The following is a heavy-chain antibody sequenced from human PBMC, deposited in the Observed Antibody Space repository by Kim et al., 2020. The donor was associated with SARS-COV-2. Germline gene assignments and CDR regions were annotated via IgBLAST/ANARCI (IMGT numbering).Heavy chain of an antibody. CDR3: ARGRCTNGVCYTWYFDL. Sequence: GGSLRLSCAASGFTFSDYYMSWIRQAPGKGLEWVSYISSSSSFTDYAESVKGRFTISRDNANNSLYLQMNSLRAEDTAVYYCARGRCTNGVCYTWYFDLWGRGTLVTVSS. CDR1: GFTFSDYY. D-gene: IGHD2-8*01. V-gene: IGHV3-11*05. J-gene: IGHJ2*01. CDR2: ISSSSSFT.